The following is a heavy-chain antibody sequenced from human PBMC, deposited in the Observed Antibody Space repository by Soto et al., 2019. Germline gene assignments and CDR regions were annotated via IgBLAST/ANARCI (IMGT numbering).Heavy chain of an antibody. D-gene: IGHD3-10*01. CDR2: ISRSGDTI. J-gene: IGHJ3*02. CDR1: GFRLSDYE. CDR3: DRSRAWFEADAFDM. V-gene: IGHV3-11*01. Sequence: GGSLRLSCAVSGFRLSDYEMSWILQAPGKGPEWVSFISRSGDTIYYVDSVKGRFSISRDNAKNSVYLQVRRLRVEDTAAYFCDRSRAWFEADAFDMWGQGTMVTVSS.